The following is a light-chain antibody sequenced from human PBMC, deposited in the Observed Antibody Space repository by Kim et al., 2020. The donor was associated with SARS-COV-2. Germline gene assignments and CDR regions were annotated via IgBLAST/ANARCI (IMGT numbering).Light chain of an antibody. Sequence: DIQMTQSPSSLSASVGDRVTITCRASQGISTNLAWFQQKPGEATKSLIYDASSLQGGVPSRFSASGSGQDFTLTISSLQPADFAIYFCQQYKSHPITFGQGTRLEI. CDR2: DAS. J-gene: IGKJ5*01. CDR3: QQYKSHPIT. CDR1: QGISTN. V-gene: IGKV1-16*01.